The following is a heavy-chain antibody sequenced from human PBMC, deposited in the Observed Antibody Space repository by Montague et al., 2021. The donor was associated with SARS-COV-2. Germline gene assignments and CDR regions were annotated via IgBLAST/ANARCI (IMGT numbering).Heavy chain of an antibody. V-gene: IGHV4-39*01. D-gene: IGHD3-10*01. J-gene: IGHJ3*02. Sequence: SETLSLTCTVSGGSISSTSYYWGWIRQPPGKGLEWIGSIYYSGSTYYKSSLKSRVTISVDTSKNQFSLRLSSVTAADTAEYYCARHITGSGNAFDIWGQGTMVTISS. CDR3: ARHITGSGNAFDI. CDR2: IYYSGST. CDR1: GGSISSTSYY.